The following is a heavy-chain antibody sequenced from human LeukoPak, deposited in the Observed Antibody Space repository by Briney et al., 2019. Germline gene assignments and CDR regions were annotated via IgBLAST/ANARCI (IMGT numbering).Heavy chain of an antibody. CDR1: GFTFSSHW. V-gene: IGHV3-23*01. CDR2: ISGSGGST. CDR3: AKARDKTDFDY. D-gene: IGHD1-14*01. Sequence: GGSLRLSCAGSGFTFSSHWMSWVRQAPGKGLEWVSAISGSGGSTYYADSVKGRFTISRDNSKNTLYLQMNSLRAEDTAVYYCAKARDKTDFDYWGQGTLVTVSS. J-gene: IGHJ4*02.